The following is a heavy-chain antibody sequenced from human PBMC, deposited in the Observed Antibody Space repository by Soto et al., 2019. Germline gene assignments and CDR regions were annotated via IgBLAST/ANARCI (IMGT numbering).Heavy chain of an antibody. CDR1: GFTFKNYD. CDR3: AKDRQFRSYYESAGHYNN. D-gene: IGHD3-9*01. Sequence: EVQLLESGGGLVQPGGSLRLSCVASGFTFKNYDMSWVRQAPGKGLEWVSGISGSGAITYYADSVRGRFTISRDNSKNTLSLQLTSLGAEDTAIYYCAKDRQFRSYYESAGHYNNWGQGTLVTVSS. J-gene: IGHJ4*02. CDR2: ISGSGAIT. V-gene: IGHV3-23*01.